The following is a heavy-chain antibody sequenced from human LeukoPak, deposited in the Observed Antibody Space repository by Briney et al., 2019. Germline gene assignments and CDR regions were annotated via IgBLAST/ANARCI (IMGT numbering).Heavy chain of an antibody. J-gene: IGHJ4*02. CDR1: GFPVNKYE. CDR2: IDAGATST. CDR3: VRGRLLRSTKYFDY. V-gene: IGHV3-48*03. D-gene: IGHD2-21*02. Sequence: GGSLRLSCAASGFPVNKYEMHWVRQAPGKALEWASYIDAGATSTNYADSVWGRFTLYRDNAQNSVHLQMNSLRDEDTAVYYCVRGRLLRSTKYFDYWGQGALVTVSS.